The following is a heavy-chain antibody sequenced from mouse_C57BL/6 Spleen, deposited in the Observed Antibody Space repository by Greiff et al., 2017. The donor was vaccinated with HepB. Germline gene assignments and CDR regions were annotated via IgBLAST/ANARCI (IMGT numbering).Heavy chain of an antibody. D-gene: IGHD2-1*01. CDR1: GYTFTSYW. CDR3: ARGAYLLCDY. J-gene: IGHJ2*01. V-gene: IGHV1-59*01. CDR2: IDPSDSYT. Sequence: VQLQQPGAELVRPGTSVKLSCKASGYTFTSYWMHWVKQRPGQGLEWIGVIDPSDSYTNYNQKFKGKATLTVDTSSSTAYMQLSSLTSEDSAVYYCARGAYLLCDYWGQGTTLTVSS.